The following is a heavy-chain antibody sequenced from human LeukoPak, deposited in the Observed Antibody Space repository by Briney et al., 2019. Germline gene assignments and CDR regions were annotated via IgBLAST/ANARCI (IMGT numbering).Heavy chain of an antibody. Sequence: ASAKVSCKASGYTFTSYDINWVRQATGQGLEWMGWMNPNSGNTGYAQKFQGRVTMTRNTSISTAYMELSSLRSEDTAVYYCARVRGPYYYGSGSLFYWGQGTLVTVSS. CDR2: MNPNSGNT. J-gene: IGHJ4*02. D-gene: IGHD3-10*01. CDR3: ARVRGPYYYGSGSLFY. CDR1: GYTFTSYD. V-gene: IGHV1-8*01.